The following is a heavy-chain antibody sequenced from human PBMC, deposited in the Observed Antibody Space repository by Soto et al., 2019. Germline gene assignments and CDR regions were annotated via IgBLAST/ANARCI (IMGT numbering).Heavy chain of an antibody. CDR3: VRGIIGTSRIYNWFDP. D-gene: IGHD1-20*01. CDR1: GGSIRSGAYY. CDR2: IYYSGST. J-gene: IGHJ5*02. Sequence: QVQLQESGPGLVKPSQTLSLTCTVSGGSIRSGAYYWSWIRQHPGKSLEWIGYIYYSGSTYYNPSLKSRVIISLDTSENQFSLRLSSVTAADTAVYFCVRGIIGTSRIYNWFDPWGQGTLVTVSS. V-gene: IGHV4-31*03.